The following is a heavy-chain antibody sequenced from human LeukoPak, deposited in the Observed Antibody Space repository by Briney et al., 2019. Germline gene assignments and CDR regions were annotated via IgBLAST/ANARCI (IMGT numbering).Heavy chain of an antibody. CDR1: GFTFSSYA. CDR3: AKDAVHSSSWYRRVGYYYMDV. V-gene: IGHV3-30*04. CDR2: ISYDGSNK. J-gene: IGHJ6*03. D-gene: IGHD6-13*01. Sequence: PGGSLRLSCAASGFTFSSYAMHWVRQAPGKGLEWVAVISYDGSNKYYADSVKGRFTISRDNAKNSLYLQMNSLRAEDTALYYCAKDAVHSSSWYRRVGYYYMDVWGKGTTVTISS.